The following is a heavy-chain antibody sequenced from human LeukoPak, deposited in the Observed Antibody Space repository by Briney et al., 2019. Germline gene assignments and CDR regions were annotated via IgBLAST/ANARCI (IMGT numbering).Heavy chain of an antibody. V-gene: IGHV3-33*06. J-gene: IGHJ4*02. D-gene: IGHD6-19*01. CDR2: IWYDGSNK. CDR1: GFTFSSYG. Sequence: GSLRLSCAASGFTFSSYGMHWVRQAPGKGLEWVAVIWYDGSNKHYADSVKGRFTISRDNSKNTLYLQMNSLRAEDTAVYYCAKFSGPYSSGWYFDYWGQGTLVTVSS. CDR3: AKFSGPYSSGWYFDY.